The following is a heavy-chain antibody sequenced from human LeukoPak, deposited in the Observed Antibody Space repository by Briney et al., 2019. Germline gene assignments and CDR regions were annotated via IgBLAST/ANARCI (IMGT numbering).Heavy chain of an antibody. CDR1: GYTFIGYY. CDR2: INPKSGGT. D-gene: IGHD3-9*01. V-gene: IGHV1-2*02. Sequence: ASVKVSCKASGYTFIGYYINWVRRAPGQGLEWMGWINPKSGGTNYERKFQGRVTMSRDTSTSTAYMDLSRLQSDDTAVYFCARADILTGFYYYGMDVWGQGTTVTVSS. J-gene: IGHJ6*02. CDR3: ARADILTGFYYYGMDV.